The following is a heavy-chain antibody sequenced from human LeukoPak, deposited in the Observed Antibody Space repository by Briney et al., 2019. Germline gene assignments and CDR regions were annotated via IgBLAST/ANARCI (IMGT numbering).Heavy chain of an antibody. V-gene: IGHV4-34*01. Sequence: KPSETLSLTCAVYGESFSGYYWSWIRQPPGKGLEWIGEINHSGSTNYNPSLKSRVTISVAKNQFSLRLTSLTAADTAVYYCARALRQQLVTGWFDPWGQGTLVTVSS. J-gene: IGHJ5*02. CDR2: INHSGST. D-gene: IGHD6-13*01. CDR1: GESFSGYY. CDR3: ARALRQQLVTGWFDP.